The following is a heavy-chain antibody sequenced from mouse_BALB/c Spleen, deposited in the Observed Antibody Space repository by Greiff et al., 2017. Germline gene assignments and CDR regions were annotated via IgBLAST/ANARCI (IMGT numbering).Heavy chain of an antibody. D-gene: IGHD1-1*01. V-gene: IGHV1-54*01. CDR2: INPGSGGT. Sequence: VQLQQSGAELVRPGTSVKVSCKASGYAFTNYLIEWVKQRPGQGLEWIGVINPGSGGTNYNEKFKGKATLTADKSSSTAYMQLSSLTSDDSAVYFCLITTVVATNYFDYWGQGTTLTVSS. J-gene: IGHJ2*01. CDR1: GYAFTNYL. CDR3: LITTVVATNYFDY.